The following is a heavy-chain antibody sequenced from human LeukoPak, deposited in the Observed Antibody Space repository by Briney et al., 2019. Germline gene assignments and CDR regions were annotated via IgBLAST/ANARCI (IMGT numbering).Heavy chain of an antibody. D-gene: IGHD6-19*01. J-gene: IGHJ3*02. CDR2: IYYSGST. Sequence: TSETLSLTCTVSGGSISSYYWSWIRQPPGKGLEWIGYIYYSGSTNYNPSLKSRVTIPVDTSKNQFSLKLSSVTAADTAVYYCARGSSSGWYRRAFDIWGQGTMVTVSS. CDR3: ARGSSSGWYRRAFDI. CDR1: GGSISSYY. V-gene: IGHV4-59*01.